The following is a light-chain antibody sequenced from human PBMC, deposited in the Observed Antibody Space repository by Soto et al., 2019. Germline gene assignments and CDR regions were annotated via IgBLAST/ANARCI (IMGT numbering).Light chain of an antibody. CDR1: SSDVGGYNY. J-gene: IGLJ2*01. Sequence: QSALTQPASVSGSPGQSITISCTGTSSDVGGYNYVSWYQQHPGKAPKLMIYEVSNRPSGVSNRFSGSKSGNTASLTISGLQAEDEADYYCSSYTSSSTARFGGGTQLT. CDR2: EVS. V-gene: IGLV2-14*01. CDR3: SSYTSSSTAR.